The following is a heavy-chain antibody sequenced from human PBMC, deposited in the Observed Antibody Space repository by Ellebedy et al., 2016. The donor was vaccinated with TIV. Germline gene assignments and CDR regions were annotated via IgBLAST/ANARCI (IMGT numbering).Heavy chain of an antibody. D-gene: IGHD2-15*01. CDR1: GGSSSGYY. Sequence: SETLSLXXPVYGGSSSGYYWSWIRQLPGKGLEWIGTIYYSGSTYYNPSLKSRVSISVDTSKNQFSLKLSSVTAADTAVYYCARLDCSGGSCYSGYWGQGTLVTVSS. J-gene: IGHJ4*02. CDR3: ARLDCSGGSCYSGY. CDR2: IYYSGST. V-gene: IGHV4-34*01.